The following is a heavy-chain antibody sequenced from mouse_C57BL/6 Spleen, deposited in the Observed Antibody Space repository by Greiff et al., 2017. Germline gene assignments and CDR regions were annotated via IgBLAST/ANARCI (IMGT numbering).Heavy chain of an antibody. CDR2: INSDGGST. CDR1: EYEFPSHD. V-gene: IGHV5-2*01. D-gene: IGHD2-3*01. CDR3: ARHGVDGYYHYYAMDY. J-gene: IGHJ4*01. Sequence: EVKLMESGGGLVQPGESLKLSCESNEYEFPSHDMSWVRKTPEKRLELVAAINSDGGSTYYPDTMERRFIISRDNTKKTLYLQMSSLRSEDTALYYCARHGVDGYYHYYAMDYWGQGTSVTVSS.